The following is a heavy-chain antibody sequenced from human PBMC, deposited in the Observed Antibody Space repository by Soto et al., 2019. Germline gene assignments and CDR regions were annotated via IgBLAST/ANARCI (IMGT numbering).Heavy chain of an antibody. Sequence: SVKVSCKASGGTFSSYAVSWVRQAPGQGLEWMGVIIPLLNTPKYVQKFQGRVTITADASATTAYMELSSLRSEDTAVYYCARESSSPNYYYYGMDVWGQGTTVTAP. J-gene: IGHJ6*02. V-gene: IGHV1-69*13. D-gene: IGHD6-6*01. CDR3: ARESSSPNYYYYGMDV. CDR1: GGTFSSYA. CDR2: IIPLLNTP.